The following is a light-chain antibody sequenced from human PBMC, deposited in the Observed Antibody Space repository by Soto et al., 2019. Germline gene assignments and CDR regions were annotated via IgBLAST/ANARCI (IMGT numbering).Light chain of an antibody. Sequence: IVLTQSPATLSLSPGETATLSCRASQSVSSYLAWYQQKPGQAPRLLIYTASNRATGIPARFSGSGSGTDFTLTISSLEPEDFAVYYCQQRSNWPPFTFGQGTRLEIK. V-gene: IGKV3-11*01. CDR2: TAS. CDR1: QSVSSY. J-gene: IGKJ5*01. CDR3: QQRSNWPPFT.